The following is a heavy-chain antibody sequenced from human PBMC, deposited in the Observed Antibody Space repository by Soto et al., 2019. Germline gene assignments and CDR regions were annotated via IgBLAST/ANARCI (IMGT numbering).Heavy chain of an antibody. CDR2: INAGNGNT. V-gene: IGHV1-3*01. D-gene: IGHD6-13*01. J-gene: IGHJ6*02. CDR3: ARGQHYYHYYGMDV. Sequence: ASVKVSCKASGYTFTSYAMHWVRQAPGQRLEWMGWINAGNGNTKYSQKFQGRVTITRDTSASTAYMELSSLRSEDTAVYYCARGQHYYHYYGMDVWGQGTTVTVSS. CDR1: GYTFTSYA.